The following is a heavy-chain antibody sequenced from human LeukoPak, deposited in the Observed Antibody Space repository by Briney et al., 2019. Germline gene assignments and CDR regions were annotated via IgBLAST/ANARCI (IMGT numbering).Heavy chain of an antibody. CDR1: GYSFTSYW. CDR2: IYPGDSDT. Sequence: GESLKISCKGSGYSFTSYWIGWVRQMPGKGLEWMGSIYPGDSDTRYSPSFQGQVTISADKSISTAYLQWSSLKASDTAMYYCARGLERTGYYYYGMDVWGQGTTVTVSS. J-gene: IGHJ6*02. D-gene: IGHD3-22*01. CDR3: ARGLERTGYYYYGMDV. V-gene: IGHV5-51*01.